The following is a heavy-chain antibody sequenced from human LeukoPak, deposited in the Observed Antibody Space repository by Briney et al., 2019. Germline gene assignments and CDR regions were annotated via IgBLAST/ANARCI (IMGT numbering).Heavy chain of an antibody. Sequence: GGSLRLSCAASGFTFSTYTIHWVRQAPGKGLEWVAVISYDGSNKYYADSVKGRFTLTRDNSKDTLYLQMDSLRAEDTAVYSCARGYCSSTACPPCDYWGQGTLVTVSS. V-gene: IGHV3-30*04. J-gene: IGHJ4*02. CDR2: ISYDGSNK. CDR3: ARGYCSSTACPPCDY. D-gene: IGHD2-2*01. CDR1: GFTFSTYT.